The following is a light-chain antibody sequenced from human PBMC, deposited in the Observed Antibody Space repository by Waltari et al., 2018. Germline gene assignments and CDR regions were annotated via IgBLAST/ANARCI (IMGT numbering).Light chain of an antibody. J-gene: IGKJ1*01. CDR2: GAS. CDR1: QSISRS. V-gene: IGKV3-20*01. CDR3: QHYVRLPAT. Sequence: DILLTQSPSTRSLSPGERATLSSRASQSISRSLAWYQHKPGQAPRLLIYGASSRATGIPDRFSGSGSGTDFSLTISRLQPEDFAVYYCQHYVRLPATFGQGTKVDIK.